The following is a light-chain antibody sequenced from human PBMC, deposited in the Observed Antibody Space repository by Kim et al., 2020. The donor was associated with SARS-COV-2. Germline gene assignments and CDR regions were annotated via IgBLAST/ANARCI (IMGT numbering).Light chain of an antibody. Sequence: PGETASLSCRASRGLTSHSLAWYQPKPGQAPTLLLYGASTRATGIPDRFSGSGSGTDFTLTINRLEPEDFAVYYCQQYSSSPRITFGQGTRLEIK. CDR2: GAS. V-gene: IGKV3-20*01. CDR3: QQYSSSPRIT. J-gene: IGKJ5*01. CDR1: RGLTSHS.